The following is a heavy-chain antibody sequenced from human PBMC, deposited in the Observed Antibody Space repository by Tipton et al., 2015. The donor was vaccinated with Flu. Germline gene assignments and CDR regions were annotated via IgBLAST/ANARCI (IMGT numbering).Heavy chain of an antibody. Sequence: TLSLTYSVSGGSISTYYWSWIRQPAGKGLEWVGHFYNNGSTRYNPSLKNRCTMSADTSRSQFSLKVTSVTAADTATYFCARVKSNYNDYVGWFDLWGQGTLVTVS. CDR2: FYNNGST. V-gene: IGHV4-4*07. D-gene: IGHD4-11*01. CDR1: GGSISTYY. CDR3: ARVKSNYNDYVGWFDL. J-gene: IGHJ5*02.